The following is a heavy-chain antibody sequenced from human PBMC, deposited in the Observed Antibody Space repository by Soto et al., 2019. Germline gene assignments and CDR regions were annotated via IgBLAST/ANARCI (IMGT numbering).Heavy chain of an antibody. V-gene: IGHV4-39*01. Sequence: AASMSLTCILFGGSFSSSSYYWGWIRQPPRKGLEWIGSICYSGSTYYNPPLKSRVTISVDTSKNQFSLKLSSVTAADTAVYYCAITYYYDSSGYYPSDHWGQGTLVTVSS. D-gene: IGHD3-22*01. J-gene: IGHJ4*02. CDR3: AITYYYDSSGYYPSDH. CDR2: ICYSGST. CDR1: GGSFSSSSYY.